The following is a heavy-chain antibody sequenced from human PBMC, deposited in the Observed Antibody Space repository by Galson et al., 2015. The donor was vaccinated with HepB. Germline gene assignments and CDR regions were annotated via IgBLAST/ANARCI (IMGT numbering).Heavy chain of an antibody. J-gene: IGHJ4*02. V-gene: IGHV1-3*01. CDR1: GYTFTSYA. CDR3: ARGATYYYDPIGGDY. CDR2: INAGNGNT. Sequence: SVKVSCKASGYTFTSYAMHWVRQAPGQRLEWMGWINAGNGNTKYSQKFQGRVTITRDTSASTAYMELGSLRSEDTAVYYCARGATYYYDPIGGDYWGQGTLVTVSS. D-gene: IGHD3-22*01.